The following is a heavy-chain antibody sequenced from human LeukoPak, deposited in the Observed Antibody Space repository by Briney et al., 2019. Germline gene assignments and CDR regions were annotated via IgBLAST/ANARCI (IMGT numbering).Heavy chain of an antibody. J-gene: IGHJ4*02. CDR3: ARVSTYCSGGSCYPKQFDY. D-gene: IGHD2-15*01. CDR1: GGSISSYY. V-gene: IGHV4-39*01. Sequence: SETLSLTCTVSGGSISSYYWGWIRQPPEKGLEWIGSIYYTGGTYYSPSLKSRVTISVDTSKNQFSLKLSSVTAADTAVYYCARVSTYCSGGSCYPKQFDYWGQGTLVTVSS. CDR2: IYYTGGT.